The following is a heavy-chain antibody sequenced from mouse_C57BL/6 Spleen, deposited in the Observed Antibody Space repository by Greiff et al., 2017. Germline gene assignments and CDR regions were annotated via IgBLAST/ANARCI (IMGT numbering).Heavy chain of an antibody. V-gene: IGHV1-69*01. Sequence: QVQLQQPGAELVMPGASVKLSCKASGYTFTSYWMHWVKQRPGQGLEWIGEIDPSDSYTNYNQKFKGKSTLTVDKSSSTAYMQLSSLTSEDSAVYYCARYGSSDLFDYWGQGTTLTVSS. CDR2: IDPSDSYT. CDR3: ARYGSSDLFDY. J-gene: IGHJ2*01. D-gene: IGHD1-1*01. CDR1: GYTFTSYW.